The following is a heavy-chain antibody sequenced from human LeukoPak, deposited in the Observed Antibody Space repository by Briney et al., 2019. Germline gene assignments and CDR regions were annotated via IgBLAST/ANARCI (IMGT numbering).Heavy chain of an antibody. D-gene: IGHD1-7*01. V-gene: IGHV4-39*01. CDR1: GDSISSTIYY. J-gene: IGHJ5*02. CDR2: VYYSGST. Sequence: SETLSLTCTVSGDSISSTIYYWGWIRQPPGKGLEWIGSVYYSGSTYYNPSLKSRVTMSVDTSKNQFSLKLSSVTAADTGLYYCARGTTVSVGWFDPWGQGILVTVSS. CDR3: ARGTTVSVGWFDP.